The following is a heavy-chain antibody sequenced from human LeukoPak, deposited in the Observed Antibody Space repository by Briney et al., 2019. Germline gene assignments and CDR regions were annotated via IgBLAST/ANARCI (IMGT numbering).Heavy chain of an antibody. CDR2: ISSSSSYI. J-gene: IGHJ3*02. Sequence: GGSLRLSCAASGSTFSSYTMNWVRQAPGKGLEWVSSISSSSSYIYYAGSVKGRFTISRDNAKNSLYLQMNSLGAEDTAVYYCARSTVAATVAFDIWGQGTMVTVSS. CDR1: GSTFSSYT. V-gene: IGHV3-21*01. D-gene: IGHD6-19*01. CDR3: ARSTVAATVAFDI.